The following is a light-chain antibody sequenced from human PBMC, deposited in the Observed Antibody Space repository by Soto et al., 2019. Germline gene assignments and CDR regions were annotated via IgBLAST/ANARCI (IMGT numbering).Light chain of an antibody. CDR2: GAS. J-gene: IGKJ5*01. CDR1: QSVSSNY. Sequence: DIVLTQSPGPVSLYKGARATLSCRASQSVSSNYLAWYHQKPGQAPRLLIYGASSRATGIPDRFSGSGSGTDFTLTISSLEPEDFAVYYCQQYGSSPVTFGQGTRLEIK. CDR3: QQYGSSPVT. V-gene: IGKV3-20*01.